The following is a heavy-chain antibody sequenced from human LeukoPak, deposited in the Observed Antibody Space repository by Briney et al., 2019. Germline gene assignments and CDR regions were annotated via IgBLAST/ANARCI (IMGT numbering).Heavy chain of an antibody. CDR2: TYYRSKWYN. D-gene: IGHD3-16*02. Sequence: QTLSLTCAISGDSVSSNSAAWNWIRQSPSRGLEWLGRTYYRSKWYNDYAVSVKSRITINPDTSKNQFSLQLNSVTPEDTAVYYCARDMITFGGVIVPWGMDVWGQGTTVTVSS. CDR1: GDSVSSNSAA. CDR3: ARDMITFGGVIVPWGMDV. J-gene: IGHJ6*02. V-gene: IGHV6-1*01.